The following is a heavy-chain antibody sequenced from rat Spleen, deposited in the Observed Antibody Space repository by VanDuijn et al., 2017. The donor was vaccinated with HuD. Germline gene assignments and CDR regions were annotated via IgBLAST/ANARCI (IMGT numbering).Heavy chain of an antibody. CDR1: GFSLTSNG. V-gene: IGHV2-72*01. D-gene: IGHD1-1*01. J-gene: IGHJ2*01. CDR2: IWAAGST. Sequence: QVHLKESGPGLMQPSETLSLTCTVSGFSLTSNGVGWVRQPLGKGLVWMGTIWAAGSTNYNSAVQSRLGISRDTAKSQVFLKMNSLQPEDTGTYYCARQTQLQWPYYFDYWGKGGMVTVSS. CDR3: ARQTQLQWPYYFDY.